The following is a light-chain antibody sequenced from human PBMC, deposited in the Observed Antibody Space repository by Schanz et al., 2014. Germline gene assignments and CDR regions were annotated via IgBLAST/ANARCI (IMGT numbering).Light chain of an antibody. V-gene: IGLV2-14*01. Sequence: QSALTQPASVSGSPGQSITISCTGTSSDIGGRAYVSWYQQRPGKAPQLILYDVNSRPSGVSNRFSGSKSGNTASLTISGLQAEDEADYYCCSYAGSTTYWLFGGGTKLTV. CDR2: DVN. CDR3: CSYAGSTTYWL. J-gene: IGLJ3*02. CDR1: SSDIGGRAY.